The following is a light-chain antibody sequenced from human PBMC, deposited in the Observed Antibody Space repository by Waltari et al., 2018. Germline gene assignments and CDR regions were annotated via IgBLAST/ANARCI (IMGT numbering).Light chain of an antibody. CDR1: QSALYSSNNKNY. Sequence: DIVMTQSPDSLAVSLGERATINCKSSQSALYSSNNKNYLTWYQQKPGQPPNLLIYWASTRESGVPYRFSGSGSGTDFTLTISSLQAEDVAVYYCQQYYSTPQTFGQGTKVEIK. J-gene: IGKJ1*01. CDR3: QQYYSTPQT. V-gene: IGKV4-1*01. CDR2: WAS.